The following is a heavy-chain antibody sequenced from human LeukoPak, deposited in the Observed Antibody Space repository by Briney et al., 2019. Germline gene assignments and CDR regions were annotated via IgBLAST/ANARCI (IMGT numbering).Heavy chain of an antibody. CDR1: GYTFTSYG. D-gene: IGHD5-12*01. CDR3: ARTNGGYEYN. Sequence: GASVKVSCKASGYTFTSYGISWVRQAPGQGLEWMGWISAYNGNTNYAQKLQGRVTMTTDTSISTAYMELNRLRSDDTAVYYCARTNGGYEYNWGQGTLVIVSS. J-gene: IGHJ4*02. CDR2: ISAYNGNT. V-gene: IGHV1-18*01.